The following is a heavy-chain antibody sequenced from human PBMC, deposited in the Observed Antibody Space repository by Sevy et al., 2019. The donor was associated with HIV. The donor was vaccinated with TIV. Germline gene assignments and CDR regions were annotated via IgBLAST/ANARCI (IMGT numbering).Heavy chain of an antibody. Sequence: SETLSLTCTVSGGSISRGDYYWSWIRQPPGKGLEWIGYIYYSGSTYYNPSLKSRVTISVDTSKNQFSLKLRSVTAADTAVYYCARGALYFDYWGQGSLVTVSS. CDR1: GGSISRGDYY. CDR2: IYYSGST. CDR3: ARGALYFDY. J-gene: IGHJ4*02. D-gene: IGHD3-16*02. V-gene: IGHV4-30-4*01.